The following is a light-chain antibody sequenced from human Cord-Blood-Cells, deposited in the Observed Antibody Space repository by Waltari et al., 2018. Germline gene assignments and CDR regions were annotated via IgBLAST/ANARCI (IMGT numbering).Light chain of an antibody. Sequence: QSALTQPASVSGSPEQSITISCPGTSSDVGGYNYVSWYQQHPGKAPKLMIYDVSNRPSGVSNRFSGSKSGNTASLTISGLQAEDEADYYCSSYTSSSTYVFGTGTKVTVL. CDR3: SSYTSSSTYV. CDR2: DVS. V-gene: IGLV2-14*01. CDR1: SSDVGGYNY. J-gene: IGLJ1*01.